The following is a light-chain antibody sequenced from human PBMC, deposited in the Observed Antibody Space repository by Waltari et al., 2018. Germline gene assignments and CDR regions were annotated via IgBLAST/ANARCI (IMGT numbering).Light chain of an antibody. CDR2: MVS. J-gene: IGKJ1*01. Sequence: DVVMTQSPLSLSVALGQPASISCTSSHSLVYDNGNTYVNWFHQRPGQSPRRLIYMVSTRDSGVAGRFSGSGSGTDFTLTINGVEAEDVGLYFCMQGANWPPTFGQGTRVEIK. CDR3: MQGANWPPT. V-gene: IGKV2-30*01. CDR1: HSLVYDNGNTY.